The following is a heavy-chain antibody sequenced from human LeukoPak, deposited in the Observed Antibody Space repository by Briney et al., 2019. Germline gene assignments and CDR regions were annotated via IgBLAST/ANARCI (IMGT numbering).Heavy chain of an antibody. CDR1: GGSFSGYY. V-gene: IGHV4-34*01. CDR2: INYSEST. J-gene: IGHJ4*02. Sequence: PWEALSLTCAVYGGSFSGYYWSWIRHHPGRGLEWIGEINYSESTDYNPSLKSRVTISLDTSKNQFSLKLNSVTAADTAVYYCARGRIYTSGYRVTELGSGYSDYWGQGTLVTVSS. D-gene: IGHD5-18*01. CDR3: ARGRIYTSGYRVTELGSGYSDY.